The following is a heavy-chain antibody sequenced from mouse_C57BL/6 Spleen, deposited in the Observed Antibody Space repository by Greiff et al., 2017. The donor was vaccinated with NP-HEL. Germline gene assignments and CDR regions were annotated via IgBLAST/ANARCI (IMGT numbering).Heavy chain of an antibody. CDR3: ARGGYGSSSYYFDY. D-gene: IGHD1-1*01. J-gene: IGHJ2*01. CDR2: ISDGGSYT. V-gene: IGHV5-4*03. CDR1: GFTFSSYA. Sequence: EVMLVESGGGLVKPGGSLKLSCAASGFTFSSYAMSWVRQTPEKRLEWVATISDGGSYTYYPDNVKGRFTISRDNAKNNLYLQMSHLKSEDTAMYYCARGGYGSSSYYFDYWGQGTTLTVSS.